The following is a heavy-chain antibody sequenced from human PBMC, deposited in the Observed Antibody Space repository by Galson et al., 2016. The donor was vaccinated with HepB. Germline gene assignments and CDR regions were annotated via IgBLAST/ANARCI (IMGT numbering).Heavy chain of an antibody. Sequence: SLRLSCAASGFTFSSYSMNWVHQAPGKGLEWVPYISSSSSTIYYADSVKGRFTISRDNAKNSLYLQMNSLRAEDTAVFYCASRLQLWLPGGYGMDVWGQGTTVTVSS. V-gene: IGHV3-48*04. CDR1: GFTFSSYS. J-gene: IGHJ6*02. CDR3: ASRLQLWLPGGYGMDV. D-gene: IGHD5-18*01. CDR2: ISSSSSTI.